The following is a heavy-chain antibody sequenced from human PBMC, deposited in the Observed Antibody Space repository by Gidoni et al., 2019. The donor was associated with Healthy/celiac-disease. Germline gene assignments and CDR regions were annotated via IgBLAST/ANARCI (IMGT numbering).Heavy chain of an antibody. D-gene: IGHD6-25*01. CDR2: IFSNDEK. V-gene: IGHV2-26*01. CDR3: ARISRRSAAGGYFDY. J-gene: IGHJ4*02. CDR1: GFSLSNARMG. Sequence: QVTLKESGPVLVKPTATLPLTCNVSGFSLSNARMGVSWIRQHPAKAREWLPHIFSNDEKSYSTSLKSRLTISKDTSNSQVVLTMTNMDPVDTATYYCARISRRSAAGGYFDYWGQGTLVTVSS.